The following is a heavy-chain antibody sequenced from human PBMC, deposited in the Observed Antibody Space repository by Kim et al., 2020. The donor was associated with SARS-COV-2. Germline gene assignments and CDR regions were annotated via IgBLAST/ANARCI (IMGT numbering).Heavy chain of an antibody. D-gene: IGHD6-13*01. CDR2: IGTAGDT. Sequence: LSLTCAASGFTFSSYDMHWVRQATGKGLEWVSAIGTAGDTYYPGSVKGRFTISRENAKNSLYLQMNSLRAGDTAVYYCAGSSSWLDAFDIWGQGTMVAVSS. V-gene: IGHV3-13*04. J-gene: IGHJ3*02. CDR3: AGSSSWLDAFDI. CDR1: GFTFSSYD.